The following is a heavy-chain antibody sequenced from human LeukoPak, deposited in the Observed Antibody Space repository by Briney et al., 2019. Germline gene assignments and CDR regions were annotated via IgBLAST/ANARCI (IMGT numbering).Heavy chain of an antibody. Sequence: QPGGSLRLSCAASGFTFSNYWMTWVRQAPGKGLVWVAHINTDGRTTTYADSVKGRFTVARDNAKNTLYLEMNRLRAEDTAVYYCARDNTYMFDYWGQGTQVTVSS. CDR1: GFTFSNYW. CDR3: ARDNTYMFDY. V-gene: IGHV3-74*01. CDR2: INTDGRTT. J-gene: IGHJ4*02. D-gene: IGHD2-2*02.